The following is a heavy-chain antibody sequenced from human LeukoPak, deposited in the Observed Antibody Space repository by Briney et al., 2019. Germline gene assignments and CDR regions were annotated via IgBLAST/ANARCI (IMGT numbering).Heavy chain of an antibody. CDR2: IGGGGTFT. Sequence: NPGGSLRLSCAASGFTFSTYTMNGVRQAPGKGLEWVSSIGGGGTFTFYADSVRGRFTISRDDAKNSLYLDLNSLRADDTAVYYCARVYGESRDYWGQGTLVTVSS. CDR3: ARVYGESRDY. J-gene: IGHJ4*02. V-gene: IGHV3-21*01. D-gene: IGHD3-16*01. CDR1: GFTFSTYT.